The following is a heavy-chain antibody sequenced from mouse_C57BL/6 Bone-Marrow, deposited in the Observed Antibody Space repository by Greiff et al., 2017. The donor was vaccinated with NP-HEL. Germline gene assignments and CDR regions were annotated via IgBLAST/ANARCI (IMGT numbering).Heavy chain of an antibody. D-gene: IGHD2-10*02. J-gene: IGHJ4*01. Sequence: EVKLVESGGGLVQPGGSLSLSCAASGFTFTDYYMSWVRQPPGKALEWLGFIRNKANGYTTEYSASVKGRFTISRDNSQSILYLQMNALRAEDSATYYCARYNDEYVRNVMDYRGQGNSDTVSS. CDR3: ARYNDEYVRNVMDY. CDR1: GFTFTDYY. CDR2: IRNKANGYTT. V-gene: IGHV7-3*01.